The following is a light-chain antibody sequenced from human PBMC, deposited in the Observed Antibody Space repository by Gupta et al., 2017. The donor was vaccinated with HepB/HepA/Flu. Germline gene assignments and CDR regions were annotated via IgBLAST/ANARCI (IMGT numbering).Light chain of an antibody. CDR3: QQYGSSPFT. J-gene: IGKJ3*01. CDR2: GAS. V-gene: IGKV3-20*01. CDR1: QSVSSSY. Sequence: ELVLTQSPGTLSLSPGERATLSCRASQSVSSSYLAWYQQKPGQAPRLLIYGASRRATGIPDRFSGSGSGTDFTLTISRLEPEDFAVYYCQQYGSSPFTFGHGTKLEIK.